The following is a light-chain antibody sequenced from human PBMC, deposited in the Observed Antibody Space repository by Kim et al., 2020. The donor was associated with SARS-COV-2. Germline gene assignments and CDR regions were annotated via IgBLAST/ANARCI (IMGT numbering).Light chain of an antibody. CDR3: NSRDSSGNHWV. J-gene: IGLJ3*02. CDR2: GTN. Sequence: ALGQTVRITCQGDSLRSYYASWYQQKPGQAPVLVIYGTNNRPSGIPDRFSGSSSGNTASLTITGAQAEDEADYYCNSRDSSGNHWVFGGGTQLTVL. V-gene: IGLV3-19*01. CDR1: SLRSYY.